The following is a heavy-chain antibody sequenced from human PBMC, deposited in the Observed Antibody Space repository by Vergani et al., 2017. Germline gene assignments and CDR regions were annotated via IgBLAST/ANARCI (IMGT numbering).Heavy chain of an antibody. CDR3: AREERSNTSPFVGD. D-gene: IGHD2/OR15-2a*01. CDR1: GFTFSNSA. Sequence: EVHLLESGGGQVEAGGSLRLSCVASGFTFSNSAMSWVRQTSGKGLEWVSAISGHGDRTYYADSVKGRFTISRDNSKNTVYLQMNSLKAEERGTYYCAREERSNTSPFVGDWGQGTLVTV. J-gene: IGHJ4*02. V-gene: IGHV3-23*01. CDR2: ISGHGDRT.